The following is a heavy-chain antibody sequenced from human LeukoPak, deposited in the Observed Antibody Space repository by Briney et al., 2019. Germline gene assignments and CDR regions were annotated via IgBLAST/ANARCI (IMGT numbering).Heavy chain of an antibody. V-gene: IGHV5-51*01. CDR1: GYSFTNYW. CDR2: IHSADSNT. CDR3: AGARHGDYRWDY. D-gene: IGHD4-17*01. J-gene: IGHJ4*02. Sequence: GESLKTSCKDSGYSFTNYWIGWVRQMPGKGLEWMGIIHSADSNTKYSPSFQGQVTISADKSISTAYPQWSGLKASDTAMYYCAGARHGDYRWDYWGQGTLVTVSS.